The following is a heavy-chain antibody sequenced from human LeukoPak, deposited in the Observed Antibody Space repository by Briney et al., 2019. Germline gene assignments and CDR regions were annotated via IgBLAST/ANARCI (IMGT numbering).Heavy chain of an antibody. CDR3: ARARGYSYGLDY. J-gene: IGHJ4*02. Sequence: SETLSLTCTVSGGSITSHYWSWIRQPAGKGLEWIGRVYTSGSPNYNPSLRSRLTLSVDRSENQFSLKLSSVTAADTAVYFCARARGYSYGLDYWSQGILVTVSS. V-gene: IGHV4-4*07. D-gene: IGHD5-18*01. CDR1: GGSITSHY. CDR2: VYTSGSP.